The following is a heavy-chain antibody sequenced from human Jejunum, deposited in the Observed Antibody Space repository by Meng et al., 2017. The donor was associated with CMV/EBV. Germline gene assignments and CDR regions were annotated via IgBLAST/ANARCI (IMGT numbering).Heavy chain of an antibody. V-gene: IGHV1-69*04. CDR1: GGTFSNSA. Sequence: CKASGGTFSNSATSWVRQAPGQGLEWMGNIIPVFDKPNYAQKFQGRVTITADKFTSTAYMELSSLRSDDTAVYYCAGGLGGTIDYWGQGTLVTVSS. CDR3: AGGLGGTIDY. D-gene: IGHD1-26*01. CDR2: IIPVFDKP. J-gene: IGHJ4*02.